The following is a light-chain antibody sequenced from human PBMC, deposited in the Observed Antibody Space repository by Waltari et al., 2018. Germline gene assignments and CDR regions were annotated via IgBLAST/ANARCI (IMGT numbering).Light chain of an antibody. CDR3: ATWDDSLSGRV. Sequence: QSVLTQPPSTPGPPGQRVTISWSGSTSNIATNTFTWYHLPPGTAPKTFIFANYHRPSGVPDRFSASKSGTSASLVISGLQSEDEADYFCATWDDSLSGRVFGGGTKVTVL. V-gene: IGLV1-44*01. CDR2: ANY. J-gene: IGLJ2*01. CDR1: TSNIATNT.